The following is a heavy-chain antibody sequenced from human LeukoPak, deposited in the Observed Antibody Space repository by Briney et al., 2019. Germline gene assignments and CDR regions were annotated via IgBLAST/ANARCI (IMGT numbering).Heavy chain of an antibody. CDR2: ISSSSSYI. J-gene: IGHJ4*02. V-gene: IGHV3-21*01. Sequence: QSGGSLRLSCAASGITVTSDYMSWVRQAPGKGLEWVSSISSSSSYIYYADSVKGRFTISRDNAKNSLYLQMNSLRAEDTAVYYCARGYSPDYWGQGTLVTVSS. CDR3: ARGYSPDY. D-gene: IGHD6-13*01. CDR1: GITVTSDY.